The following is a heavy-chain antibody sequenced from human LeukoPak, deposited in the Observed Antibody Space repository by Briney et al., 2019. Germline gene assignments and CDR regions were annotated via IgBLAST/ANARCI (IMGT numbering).Heavy chain of an antibody. CDR2: ISGSGGST. J-gene: IGHJ1*01. CDR3: AKDLRPFCSSTSCYTYQH. V-gene: IGHV3-23*01. Sequence: GGSLRLSCAASGFTFSSYAMSWVRQAPGKGLEWVSAISGSGGSTYYADSVKGRFTISRDNSKNTLYLQMNSLRAEDTAVYYYAKDLRPFCSSTSCYTYQHWGQGTLVTVSS. D-gene: IGHD2-2*02. CDR1: GFTFSSYA.